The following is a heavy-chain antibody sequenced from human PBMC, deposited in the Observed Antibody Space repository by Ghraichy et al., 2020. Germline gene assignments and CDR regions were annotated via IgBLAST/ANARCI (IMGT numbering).Heavy chain of an antibody. CDR2: IYYSGST. CDR3: ARAPPYCSGGSCYETFYFDY. Sequence: SQTLSLTCTVSGGSISSYYWSWIRQPPGKGLEWIGYIYYSGSTNYNPSLKSRVTISVDTSKNQFSLKLSSVTAADTAVYYCARAPPYCSGGSCYETFYFDYWGQGTLVTVSS. CDR1: GGSISSYY. D-gene: IGHD2-15*01. V-gene: IGHV4-59*01. J-gene: IGHJ4*02.